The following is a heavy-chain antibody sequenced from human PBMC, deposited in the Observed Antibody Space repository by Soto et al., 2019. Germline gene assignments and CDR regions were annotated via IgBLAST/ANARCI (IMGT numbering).Heavy chain of an antibody. CDR2: IWYDGSNK. V-gene: IGHV3-33*01. D-gene: IGHD3-10*01. Sequence: PGGSLRLSCAASGFTFSSYGMHWVRQAPGKGLEWVAVIWYDGSNKYYADSVKGRFTISRDNSKNTLYLQMNSLRAEDTAVYYCARDRYYGSGSYYNKDSWFDPWGQGTLVTVSS. CDR1: GFTFSSYG. CDR3: ARDRYYGSGSYYNKDSWFDP. J-gene: IGHJ5*02.